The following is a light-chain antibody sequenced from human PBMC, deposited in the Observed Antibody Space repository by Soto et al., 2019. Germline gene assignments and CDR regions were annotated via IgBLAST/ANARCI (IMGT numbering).Light chain of an antibody. CDR3: FSYAGDSTWV. CDR2: EVT. J-gene: IGLJ3*02. Sequence: HSVLTQPASVSGSPGESITISCTGTRSDVGSYNSIAWYQQHPGKAPRVMIFEVTKRPSGISNRFSGSKSGSTASLTISGLQAEDEADYFCFSYAGDSTWVFGGGTKVTVL. V-gene: IGLV2-23*02. CDR1: RSDVGSYNS.